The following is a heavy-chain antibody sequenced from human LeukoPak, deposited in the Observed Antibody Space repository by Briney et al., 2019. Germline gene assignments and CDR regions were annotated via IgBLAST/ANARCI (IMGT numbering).Heavy chain of an antibody. J-gene: IGHJ4*02. V-gene: IGHV1-18*01. CDR2: ISAYNGNT. CDR1: GYTFTSYG. D-gene: IGHD3-22*01. Sequence: GASVKVSCKASGYTFTSYGISWVRQAPGQGLEWMGWISAYNGNTNYAQKLQGRVTMTTDTSTSTAYMELRSLRSDDTAVYYCARVPDYYDEHYRDCWGQGTLVTVSS. CDR3: ARVPDYYDEHYRDC.